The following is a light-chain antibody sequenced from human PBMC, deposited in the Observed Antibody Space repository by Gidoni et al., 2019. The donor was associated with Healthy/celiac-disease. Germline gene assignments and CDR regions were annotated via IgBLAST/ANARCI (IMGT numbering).Light chain of an antibody. V-gene: IGLV2-14*01. CDR3: SSYTSSSTPVV. CDR1: SSDVGGYNY. Sequence: QSALTQPASVSGSPGQSITISCTGTSSDVGGYNYVSWYQQHPGKSPKLMIYEVSNRPSGVSNRFSGSKSGNTASLASSGLQAEDEADYYCSSYTSSSTPVVFGGGTNLTVL. J-gene: IGLJ2*01. CDR2: EVS.